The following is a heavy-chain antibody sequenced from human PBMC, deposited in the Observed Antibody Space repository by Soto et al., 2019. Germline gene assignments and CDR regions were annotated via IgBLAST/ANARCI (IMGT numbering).Heavy chain of an antibody. J-gene: IGHJ3*02. CDR1: GYTLTELS. V-gene: IGHV1-24*01. D-gene: IGHD3-3*01. Sequence: QVQLVQSGAEVKKPGASVKVSCKVSGYTLTELSMHWVRQAPGKGLEWVGGFDPEDGETIYAQKLQGRVTMTEDTSTDTAYMELSSLRSEDTAVYYCATERPGDRITICGVVIGAAFDIWGQGTMVTVSS. CDR2: FDPEDGET. CDR3: ATERPGDRITICGVVIGAAFDI.